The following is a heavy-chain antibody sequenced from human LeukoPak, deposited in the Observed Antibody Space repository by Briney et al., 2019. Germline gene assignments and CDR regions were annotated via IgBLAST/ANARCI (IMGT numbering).Heavy chain of an antibody. J-gene: IGHJ5*02. D-gene: IGHD2-21*02. CDR3: ARGLLFSWFDP. Sequence: TPSQTLSLTCAVSGGSISSGGYYWSWLRQPPGKGLEWIGYSYYRGSTYYNPSLKSRVTISVDTSKNQFSLKLSSVTAADTAVYYCARGLLFSWFDPGGQGTLVTVSS. CDR1: GGSISSGGYY. CDR2: SYYRGST. V-gene: IGHV4-31*11.